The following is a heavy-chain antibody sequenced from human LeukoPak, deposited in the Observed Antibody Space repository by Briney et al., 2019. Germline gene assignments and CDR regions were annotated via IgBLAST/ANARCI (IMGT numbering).Heavy chain of an antibody. Sequence: SQTLSLTCAISGDSVSSNSAAWNWIRQSPSRGLEWLGRTYYRSKWYNDYAVSVKSRITINPDTSKNQFSLQLNSVTPEDTAAYYCARDSSIMITFGTRYFDYWGQGTLVTVSS. CDR3: ARDSSIMITFGTRYFDY. J-gene: IGHJ4*02. CDR1: GDSVSSNSAA. V-gene: IGHV6-1*01. D-gene: IGHD3-16*01. CDR2: TYYRSKWYN.